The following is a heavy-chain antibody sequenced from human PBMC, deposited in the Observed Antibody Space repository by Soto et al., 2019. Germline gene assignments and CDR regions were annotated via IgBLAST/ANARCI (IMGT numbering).Heavy chain of an antibody. CDR2: ISGDGRSI. D-gene: IGHD2-2*01. CDR3: ARVCSTTSCYGAFDI. V-gene: IGHV3-64*01. CDR1: GFTFSTYA. J-gene: IGHJ3*02. Sequence: EVQLVESGGGLVQPGGSLRLSCAASGFTFSTYAMHWVRQAPGKGLEYVSLISGDGRSIYYANSVKGRFTISRDNSKNTLYLQMGSRRDEDMAVYYCARVCSTTSCYGAFDIWGQGTRVIVSS.